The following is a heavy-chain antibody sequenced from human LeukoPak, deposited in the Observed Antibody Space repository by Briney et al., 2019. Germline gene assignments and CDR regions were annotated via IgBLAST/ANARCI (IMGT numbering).Heavy chain of an antibody. CDR2: IYYRGGT. CDR1: GGSISSYY. Sequence: SETLSLTCTVSGGSISSYYWSWIRQPPGKGLEWIGYIYYRGGTNYNPSLKSRVTISVDTSKNQFSLKMSSVTAADTAVYYCARVYGSGSYPYGIDYWGQGTLVTVSS. D-gene: IGHD3-10*01. J-gene: IGHJ4*02. CDR3: ARVYGSGSYPYGIDY. V-gene: IGHV4-59*01.